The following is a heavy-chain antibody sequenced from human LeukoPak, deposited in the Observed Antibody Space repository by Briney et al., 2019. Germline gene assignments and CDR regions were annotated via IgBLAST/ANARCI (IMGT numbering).Heavy chain of an antibody. CDR2: INHSGST. D-gene: IGHD3-10*01. V-gene: IGHV4-34*01. CDR3: ARRAAHYGSGSYYNADYYYYYMDV. Sequence: SETLSLTCAVYGGSFNDYYWTWIRQSPGKGLEWIGEINHSGSTSYNPSPKSRVTISVDASKSQFSLKLNSVTAADKAVYYCARRAAHYGSGSYYNADYYYYYMDVWGKGTTVTISS. J-gene: IGHJ6*03. CDR1: GGSFNDYY.